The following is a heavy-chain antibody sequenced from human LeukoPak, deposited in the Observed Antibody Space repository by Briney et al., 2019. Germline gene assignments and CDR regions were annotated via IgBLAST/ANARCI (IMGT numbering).Heavy chain of an antibody. CDR1: GFTFNTQS. CDR3: ARGLGWITPGAPYFDL. D-gene: IGHD5-12*01. J-gene: IGHJ4*01. V-gene: IGHV3-21*01. CDR2: ISSSGGHI. Sequence: GGSLRLSCAASGFTFNTQSMNWVRQAPGKGLEWLSAISSSGGHIYYAGSVQGRFTISRDDAKESVYLQLNGLRAEDTAVYYCARGLGWITPGAPYFDLCGHGTLVTVSS.